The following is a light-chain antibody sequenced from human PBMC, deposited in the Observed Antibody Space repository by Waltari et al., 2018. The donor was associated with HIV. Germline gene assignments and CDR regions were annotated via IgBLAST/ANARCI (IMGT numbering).Light chain of an antibody. J-gene: IGLJ2*01. Sequence: QSALTQPRSVSGSPGQSVTISCTGTSSDVGGYNYVSWYQQHPGKAPKLMIYDVSKRPSGVPDRFSGSKSGNTASLTISGLQAEDEADYYCCSYAGSNTFLFGGGTKLTVL. CDR2: DVS. CDR3: CSYAGSNTFL. V-gene: IGLV2-11*01. CDR1: SSDVGGYNY.